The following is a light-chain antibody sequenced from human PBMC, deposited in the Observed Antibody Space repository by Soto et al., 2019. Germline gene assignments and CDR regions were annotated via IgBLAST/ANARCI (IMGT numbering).Light chain of an antibody. Sequence: DIVMNQSPDSLAVSLGERATINSKSSQSVLFSSNNKNYLAWYQQKPGQPPKLLIYWASTRESGVPDRFSGSGSGTDFTLTISSLQAEDVAVYYCQQYYSSPPGLTFGGGTKVEIK. J-gene: IGKJ4*01. CDR3: QQYYSSPPGLT. CDR1: QSVLFSSNNKNY. V-gene: IGKV4-1*01. CDR2: WAS.